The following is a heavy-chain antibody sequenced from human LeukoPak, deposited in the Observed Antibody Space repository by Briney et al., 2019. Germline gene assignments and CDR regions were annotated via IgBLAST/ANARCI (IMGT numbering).Heavy chain of an antibody. CDR3: ARPYSGSKWGDAFDI. D-gene: IGHD1-26*01. V-gene: IGHV4-59*01. CDR1: GGSISSYY. J-gene: IGHJ3*02. Sequence: SETLSLTCTVSGGSISSYYWSWIRQPPGKGLEWIGYIYYSGSTNYNPSLKSRVTISVDTSKNQFSLKLSSVTAADTAVYYCARPYSGSKWGDAFDIWGQGTMVTVSS. CDR2: IYYSGST.